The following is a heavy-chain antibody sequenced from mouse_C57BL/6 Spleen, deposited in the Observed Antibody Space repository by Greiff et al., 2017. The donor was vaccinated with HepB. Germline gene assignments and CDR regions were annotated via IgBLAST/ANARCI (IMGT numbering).Heavy chain of an antibody. J-gene: IGHJ1*03. CDR2: IDPSDSET. D-gene: IGHD1-1*01. Sequence: QVQLQQPGAELVRPGSSVKLSCKASGYTFTSYWMHWVKQRPIQGLEWIGNIDPSDSETHYNQKFKDKATLTVDKSSSTAYMQLSSLTSEDSAVYYCARSRDMTTVVADVWGTGTTVTVSS. V-gene: IGHV1-52*01. CDR3: ARSRDMTTVVADV. CDR1: GYTFTSYW.